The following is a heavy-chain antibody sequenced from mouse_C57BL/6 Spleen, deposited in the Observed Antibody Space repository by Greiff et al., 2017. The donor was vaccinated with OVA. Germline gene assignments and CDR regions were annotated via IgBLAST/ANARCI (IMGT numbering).Heavy chain of an antibody. V-gene: IGHV14-1*01. CDR2: IDPEDGDT. D-gene: IGHD1-1*01. CDR1: GFNIKDYY. J-gene: IGHJ1*03. Sequence: VQLQQSGAELLRPGASVKLSCTASGFNIKDYYMHWVKQRPEQGLEWIGRIDPEDGDTEYAPKFQGKATMTADTSSNTAYLQLSSLTSEDTAVYYCTTRSYEGYFDGWGTGTTVTVSS. CDR3: TTRSYEGYFDG.